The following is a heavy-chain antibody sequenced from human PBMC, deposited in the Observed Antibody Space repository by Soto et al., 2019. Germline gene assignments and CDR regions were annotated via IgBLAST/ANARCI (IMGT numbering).Heavy chain of an antibody. J-gene: IGHJ6*02. Sequence: GASVKGSCPVSGYTLTDLSMHWVRQAPGNGLEWMGGFDPEDGETIYAQKFQGRVTMTEDTSTDTAYMELSSLRSEDTAVYYCAGVGSGDSSCYYGMDVWGQVTKVT. CDR2: FDPEDGET. CDR1: GYTLTDLS. V-gene: IGHV1-24*01. CDR3: AGVGSGDSSCYYGMDV. D-gene: IGHD3-3*01.